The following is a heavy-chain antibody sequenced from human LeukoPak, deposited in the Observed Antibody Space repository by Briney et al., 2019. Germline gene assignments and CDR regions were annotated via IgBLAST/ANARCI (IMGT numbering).Heavy chain of an antibody. Sequence: GGSLRLSCAASGFTVSSNYMSWVRQTPGKGLEWVSVLYSDGSTNYADSVKGRFIISRDSSKNTLYLQMNSLRVEDTAVYYCAREIGRGRISPYFDYWGQGTLVTVSS. CDR2: LYSDGST. D-gene: IGHD3-10*01. CDR1: GFTVSSNY. J-gene: IGHJ4*02. CDR3: AREIGRGRISPYFDY. V-gene: IGHV3-66*01.